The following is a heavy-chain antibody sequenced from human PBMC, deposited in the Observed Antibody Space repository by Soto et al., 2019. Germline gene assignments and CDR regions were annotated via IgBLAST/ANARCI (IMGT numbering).Heavy chain of an antibody. J-gene: IGHJ4*02. CDR2: IWYDGSNK. V-gene: IGHV3-33*01. CDR1: GFTFSSYG. CDR3: ARDDGGYSSSWGY. D-gene: IGHD6-13*01. Sequence: QVRLVESGGGVVQPGRSLRLSCAASGFTFSSYGMDWVRQAPGKGLEWVAVIWYDGSNKYYADSVKGRFTISRDNSKNTLYLQMNSLRAEDTAVYYCARDDGGYSSSWGYWGQGTLVTVSS.